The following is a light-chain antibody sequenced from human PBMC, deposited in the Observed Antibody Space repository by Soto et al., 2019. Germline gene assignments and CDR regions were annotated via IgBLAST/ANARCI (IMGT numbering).Light chain of an antibody. Sequence: QSVLTQPPSASGTPGQRVTISCSGSSSNVGGNPVNWYQHVPTTAPKLLIYTNTQRPSGVPDRFSGSKSGTSASLAISGLQSEDEADYYCASWDDRLNGYVFATGTKVIVL. CDR2: TNT. CDR3: ASWDDRLNGYV. CDR1: SSNVGGNP. V-gene: IGLV1-44*01. J-gene: IGLJ1*01.